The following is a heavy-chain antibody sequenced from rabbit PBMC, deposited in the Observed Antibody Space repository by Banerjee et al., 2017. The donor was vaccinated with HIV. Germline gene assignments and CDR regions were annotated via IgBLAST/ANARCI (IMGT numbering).Heavy chain of an antibody. CDR2: IYAGSSGSA. D-gene: IGHD8-1*01. V-gene: IGHV1S40*01. J-gene: IGHJ4*01. Sequence: QSLEESGGDLVKPGASLTLTCTASGFSFSSSYYMCWVRQAPGKGLEWIACIYAGSSGSAYYASWAKGRFTVSKTSSTTVTLQMTSLTAADTATYFCARGGSSDYKAFNLWGQGTLVTV. CDR1: GFSFSSSYY. CDR3: ARGGSSDYKAFNL.